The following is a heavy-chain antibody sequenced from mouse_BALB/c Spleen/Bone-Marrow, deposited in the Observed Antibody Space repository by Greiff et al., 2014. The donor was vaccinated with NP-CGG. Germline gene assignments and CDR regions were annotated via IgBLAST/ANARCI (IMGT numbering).Heavy chain of an antibody. V-gene: IGHV1S81*02. Sequence: QVQLKQSGAELVKPGASVKLSCKASGYTFTSYWMHWMKQRPGQGLEWIGEISPSNGRTNYNEKLKNKATLTVDKSSSTAYMQLSSLTSENSAVYSCAGGTPFANGGKGTLVPVSA. CDR1: GYTFTSYW. J-gene: IGHJ3*01. D-gene: IGHD2-14*01. CDR2: ISPSNGRT. CDR3: AGGTPFAN.